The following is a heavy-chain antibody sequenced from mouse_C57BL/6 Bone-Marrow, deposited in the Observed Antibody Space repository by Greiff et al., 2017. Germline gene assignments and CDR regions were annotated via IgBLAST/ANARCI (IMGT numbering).Heavy chain of an antibody. V-gene: IGHV14-2*01. D-gene: IGHD1-1*01. CDR2: IDPEDGET. Sequence: EVQLQQSGAELVKPGASVKLSCTASGFNIKDYYIHWVKQRTEQGLEWIGRIDPEDGETKYAPKFPGKATITADTSSNTAYMQLSSLTSEDTAVYYCTRALIYYGTNYWGQGTTLTVSS. CDR1: GFNIKDYY. CDR3: TRALIYYGTNY. J-gene: IGHJ2*01.